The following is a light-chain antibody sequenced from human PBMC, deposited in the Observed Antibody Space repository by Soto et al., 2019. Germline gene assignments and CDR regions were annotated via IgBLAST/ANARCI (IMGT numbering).Light chain of an antibody. CDR1: TSNIGSNY. V-gene: IGLV1-47*01. CDR3: ATWDDSLNGFYV. J-gene: IGLJ1*01. Sequence: QSSLTQPPSASRTPGQGVTISCSGSTSNIGSNYVYWYQQLPGTAPKLLIYRNNQRPSGVPDRFSGSKSGTSASLAISGLRSDDEADYFCATWDDSLNGFYVFGTGTKVTVL. CDR2: RNN.